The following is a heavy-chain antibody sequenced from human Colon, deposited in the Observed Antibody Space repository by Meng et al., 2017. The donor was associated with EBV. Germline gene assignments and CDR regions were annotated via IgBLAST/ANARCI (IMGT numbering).Heavy chain of an antibody. Sequence: HLWGAGQGSEETSVASSLSRAVQGSSIRRNNWGSWVREQPGEWVGWIEEIYHGGNTTYNPSLKRRVTISVDRSNDQFSICLSSVTAADTAVYNCARGNAYNAPSFDYWGQGTLVTVFS. CDR2: IYHGGNT. V-gene: IGHV4-4*02. CDR1: GSSIRRNNW. CDR3: ARGNAYNAPSFDY. J-gene: IGHJ4*02. D-gene: IGHD5-24*01.